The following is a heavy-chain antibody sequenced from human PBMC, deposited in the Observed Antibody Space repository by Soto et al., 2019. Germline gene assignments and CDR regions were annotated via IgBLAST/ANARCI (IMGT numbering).Heavy chain of an antibody. CDR3: AKSPLHTIFGVVNPPNGMDV. CDR2: ISGSGGST. D-gene: IGHD3-3*01. Sequence: GGSLRLSCRASAFTFSSYAMSWVRQAPGKGLEWVSAISGSGGSTYYADSVKGRFTISRDNSKNTLYLQMNSLRAEDTAVYYCAKSPLHTIFGVVNPPNGMDVWGQGTTVTVSS. J-gene: IGHJ6*02. V-gene: IGHV3-23*01. CDR1: AFTFSSYA.